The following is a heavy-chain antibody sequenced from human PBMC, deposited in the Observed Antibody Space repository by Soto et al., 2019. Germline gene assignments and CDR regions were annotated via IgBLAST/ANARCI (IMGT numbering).Heavy chain of an antibody. Sequence: TLSLTCTFSGCPISSGGYYWSWIRQHPGKGLEWIGYIYYSGSTYYNPSLKSRVTISVDTSKNQFSLKLSSVTAADTAVYYCARGDPDYYDSSGYYYYWGQGTLVTVSS. D-gene: IGHD3-22*01. CDR1: GCPISSGGYY. J-gene: IGHJ4*02. V-gene: IGHV4-31*03. CDR3: ARGDPDYYDSSGYYYY. CDR2: IYYSGST.